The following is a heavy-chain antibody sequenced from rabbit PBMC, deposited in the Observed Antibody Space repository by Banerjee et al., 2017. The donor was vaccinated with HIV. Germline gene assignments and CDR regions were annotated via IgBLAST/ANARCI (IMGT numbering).Heavy chain of an antibody. V-gene: IGHV1S40*01. J-gene: IGHJ4*01. Sequence: QSLEESGGDLVKPGASLTLTCTASGFSFSSSYWICWVRQAPGKGLEWIGCIYTGSDGVTYYASWAKGRFTISKTSSTTVTLQMTSLTAADTASYFCARDLAGVIGWNFGLWGPGTLVTVS. CDR3: ARDLAGVIGWNFGL. CDR2: IYTGSDGVT. CDR1: GFSFSSSYW. D-gene: IGHD4-1*01.